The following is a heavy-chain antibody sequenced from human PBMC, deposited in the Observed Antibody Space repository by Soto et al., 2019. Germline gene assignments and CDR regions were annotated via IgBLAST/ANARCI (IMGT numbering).Heavy chain of an antibody. J-gene: IGHJ4*02. Sequence: SVKVSCKASGGTFSSYAISWVRQAPGQGLEWMGGIIPIFGTANYAQKFQGRVTITADESTSTAYMELSSLRSEDTAVYYCARDVATGAYPRVFVSWGEGPLVTSPQ. D-gene: IGHD2-15*01. CDR3: ARDVATGAYPRVFVS. V-gene: IGHV1-69*13. CDR2: IIPIFGTA. CDR1: GGTFSSYA.